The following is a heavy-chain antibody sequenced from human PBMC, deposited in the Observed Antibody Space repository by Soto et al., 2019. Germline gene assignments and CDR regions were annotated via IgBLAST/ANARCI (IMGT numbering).Heavy chain of an antibody. CDR3: ALANYPSLYFHY. Sequence: QITLKESGPTLVKPTQTLTLTCTFSGFSLSTSGVGVGWIRQAPGKALEWLALIYWDDDKRYRPSLKSRLTITKDTSKNQVVLTMTNMDPVDTATYYCALANYPSLYFHYWGQGTLVTVSS. D-gene: IGHD4-4*01. CDR1: GFSLSTSGVG. J-gene: IGHJ4*02. V-gene: IGHV2-5*02. CDR2: IYWDDDK.